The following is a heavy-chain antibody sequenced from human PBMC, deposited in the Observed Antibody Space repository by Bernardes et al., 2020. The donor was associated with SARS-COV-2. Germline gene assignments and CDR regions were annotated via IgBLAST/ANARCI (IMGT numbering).Heavy chain of an antibody. Sequence: SATTLSKPTQTLTLTCPFSVFSLSPSGVGVGWIRQPPGKALEWLALMYWDDDKRYSPSLKSRLTITKDTSKNQVVLTMTNMDPVDTATYFCAHSWKYSSSWLFDYWGQGTLDPVSS. V-gene: IGHV2-5*02. CDR3: AHSWKYSSSWLFDY. CDR1: VFSLSPSGVG. J-gene: IGHJ4*02. CDR2: MYWDDDK. D-gene: IGHD6-13*01.